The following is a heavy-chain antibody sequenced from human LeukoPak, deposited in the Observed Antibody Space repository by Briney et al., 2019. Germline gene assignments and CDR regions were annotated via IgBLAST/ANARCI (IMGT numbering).Heavy chain of an antibody. CDR2: ISAYNGNT. Sequence: ASVNVSCKASGYTFTSYGISWVRHAPGQGLEWMGWISAYNGNTNYAQKLQGRVTMTTDTSTSTAYMELRSLRSDDTAVYYCARDRVGYCSSTSCYDNWFDPWGQGTLVTVSS. CDR3: ARDRVGYCSSTSCYDNWFDP. J-gene: IGHJ5*02. CDR1: GYTFTSYG. D-gene: IGHD2-2*01. V-gene: IGHV1-18*01.